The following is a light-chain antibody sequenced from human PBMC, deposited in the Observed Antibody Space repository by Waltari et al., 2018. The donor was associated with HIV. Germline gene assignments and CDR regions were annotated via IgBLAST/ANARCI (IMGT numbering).Light chain of an antibody. CDR1: SSNIGSNP. J-gene: IGLJ2*01. CDR3: AAWDDSLNGHVL. CDR2: NNN. V-gene: IGLV1-44*01. Sequence: QSVLTQPPSASGTPGQRVTFSCSGSSSNIGSNPVDWYQKLPGTAPRLLIYNNNQRPSGVPDRFSGSKSCTSASLAISGLQSEDEADYYCAAWDDSLNGHVLFGGGTKLTVL.